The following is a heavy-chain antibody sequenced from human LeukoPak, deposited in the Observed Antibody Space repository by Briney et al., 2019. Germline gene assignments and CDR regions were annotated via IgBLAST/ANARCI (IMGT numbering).Heavy chain of an antibody. V-gene: IGHV3-53*01. J-gene: IGHJ4*02. CDR3: ATTAGISYDH. Sequence: PGGTLRLSCAASGFTFSSYGMSWGRQAPGKGLEWVSVIYSGGSTYYADSVKGRFTISRDNSKNTLYLQMNSLRAEDTAVYYCATTAGISYDHWGQGTLVTVSS. CDR1: GFTFSSYG. CDR2: IYSGGST.